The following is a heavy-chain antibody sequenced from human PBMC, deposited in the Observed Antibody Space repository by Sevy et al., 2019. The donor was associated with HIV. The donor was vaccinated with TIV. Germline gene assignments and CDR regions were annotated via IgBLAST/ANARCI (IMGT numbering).Heavy chain of an antibody. J-gene: IGHJ4*02. Sequence: ASVKVSCKASGYTFTGYYMHWVRQAPGQGLEWMGRINPNSGGTNYAQTFQGRVTMTRDTSISTAYMELSRLRSDDTAVYYCARSIVVVPAALFDYWGQGTLVTVSS. D-gene: IGHD2-2*01. CDR2: INPNSGGT. CDR1: GYTFTGYY. V-gene: IGHV1-2*06. CDR3: ARSIVVVPAALFDY.